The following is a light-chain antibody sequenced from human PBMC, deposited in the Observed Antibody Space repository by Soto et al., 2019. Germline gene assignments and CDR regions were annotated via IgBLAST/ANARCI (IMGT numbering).Light chain of an antibody. Sequence: EIVLTQSPGTLSLSPGERATLSCRASQSVSSSYLAWYQQKPGQAPRLLIYGASSRATGIPDRFSGSGSGTXXXXXXXXXXXXXXXVYYCQQYGSSQWTFGQGTKVEIK. CDR2: GAS. CDR1: QSVSSSY. CDR3: QQYGSSQWT. V-gene: IGKV3-20*01. J-gene: IGKJ1*01.